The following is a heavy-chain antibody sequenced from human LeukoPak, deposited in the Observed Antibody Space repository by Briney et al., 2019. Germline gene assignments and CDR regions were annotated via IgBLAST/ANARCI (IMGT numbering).Heavy chain of an antibody. Sequence: GGSLRLSCAASGFSVSSNYMTWVRQAPGKGLEWVSAIYSGGDTYYADSVKGRFTISRDNSKKTLYLQMNSLRAEDTAVYYCAKEVGYDSSGYDDYWGQGTLVTVSS. D-gene: IGHD3-22*01. V-gene: IGHV3-53*01. J-gene: IGHJ4*02. CDR1: GFSVSSNY. CDR3: AKEVGYDSSGYDDY. CDR2: IYSGGDT.